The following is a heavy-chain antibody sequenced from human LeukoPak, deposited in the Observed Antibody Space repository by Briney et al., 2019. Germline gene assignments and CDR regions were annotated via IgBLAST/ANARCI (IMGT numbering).Heavy chain of an antibody. CDR2: IYSGGST. CDR3: ARSLLGVFDY. D-gene: IGHD2-8*02. Sequence: PGGSLRLSCAASGFTVSSNYMSWVRQAPGKGLEWVSVIYSGGSTYYADSAKGRFTISRDNSKNTLYLQMNSLRAEDTAVYYCARSLLGVFDYWGQGTLVTVSS. J-gene: IGHJ4*02. CDR1: GFTVSSNY. V-gene: IGHV3-66*02.